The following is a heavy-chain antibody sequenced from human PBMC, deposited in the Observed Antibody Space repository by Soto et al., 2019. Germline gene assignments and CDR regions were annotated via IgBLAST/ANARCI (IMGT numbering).Heavy chain of an antibody. D-gene: IGHD1-1*01. CDR3: TTGVRTGITNYYYYMDV. V-gene: IGHV3-15*01. CDR1: GFTFSNAW. J-gene: IGHJ6*03. Sequence: EVQLVESGGGLVKPGGSLRLSCAASGFTFSNAWMSWVRQAPGKGLEWVGRIKSKTDGGTTDYAAPVKGRFTISRDDSKNTLYLQMNSLKTEDTAVYYCTTGVRTGITNYYYYMDVWGKGTTVTVSS. CDR2: IKSKTDGGTT.